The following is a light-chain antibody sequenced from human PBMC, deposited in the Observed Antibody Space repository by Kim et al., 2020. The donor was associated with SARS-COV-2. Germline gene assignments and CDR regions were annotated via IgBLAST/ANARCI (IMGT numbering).Light chain of an antibody. J-gene: IGKJ1*01. V-gene: IGKV1-8*01. CDR3: QHYYSYPWT. CDR2: AAS. Sequence: AIRMTQSPSSFSASTGDRVTITCRASQGISSYLAWYQQKPGKAPKLLIYAASTLQSGVPSRFSGSGSGTDFTLTISCLQSEDFATYYCQHYYSYPWTFGQGTKLEI. CDR1: QGISSY.